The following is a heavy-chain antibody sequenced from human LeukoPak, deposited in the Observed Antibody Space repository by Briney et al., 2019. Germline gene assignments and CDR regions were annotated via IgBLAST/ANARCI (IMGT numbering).Heavy chain of an antibody. CDR3: ARGHYGTGSHFDF. V-gene: IGHV1-8*02. D-gene: IGHD3-10*01. CDR2: MNPNSGDT. CDR1: GSTFNSYD. Sequence: ASVTVSCKASGSTFNSYDINWVRQATEHGLEWMGLMNPNSGDTGYTPRFQGRVTMTRDTSISTAYMELSSLRSEDTGVYYCARGHYGTGSHFDFWGQGTLVTVSS. J-gene: IGHJ4*02.